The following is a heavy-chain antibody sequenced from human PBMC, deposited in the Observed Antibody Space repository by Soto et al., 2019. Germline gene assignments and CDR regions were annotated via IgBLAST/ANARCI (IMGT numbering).Heavy chain of an antibody. CDR1: GFPFTDYY. D-gene: IGHD2-21*02. CDR2: FSSSGSTI. CDR3: TRVLVFYGGFDP. Sequence: GGSLRLSCAASGFPFTDYYMNWIRQAPGKGPEGGSYFSSSGSTISYADSVKGRFTIPRDNAKNSLYLQMNSLRAEDTVVYYCTRVLVFYGGFDPWGQGTLVTVSS. V-gene: IGHV3-11*01. J-gene: IGHJ5*02.